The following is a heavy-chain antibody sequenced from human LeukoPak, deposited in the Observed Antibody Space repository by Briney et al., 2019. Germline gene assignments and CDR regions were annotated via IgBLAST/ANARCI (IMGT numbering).Heavy chain of an antibody. V-gene: IGHV4-31*03. D-gene: IGHD3-22*01. J-gene: IGHJ3*02. Sequence: SETLSLTCTVSGGSIGSGGYYWSWIRQHPGKGLEWIGYIYYSGSTYYNPSLKSRVTISVDTSKNQFSLKLSSVTAADTAVYYCARESAVDYYDSSGYSAPGSAFDIWGQGTMVTVSS. CDR1: GGSIGSGGYY. CDR3: ARESAVDYYDSSGYSAPGSAFDI. CDR2: IYYSGST.